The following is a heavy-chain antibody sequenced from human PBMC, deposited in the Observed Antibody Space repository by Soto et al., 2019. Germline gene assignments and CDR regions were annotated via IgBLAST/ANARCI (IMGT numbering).Heavy chain of an antibody. Sequence: SETLSLTCAVSGYSISSVYYWGWIRQPPGKGLEWIGSIYHSGSTYYNPSLKSRVTISVDTSKNQFSLKLSSVTAADTAVYYCTTVFEYWGQGTPVTVSS. CDR2: IYHSGST. D-gene: IGHD1-1*01. CDR1: GYSISSVYY. J-gene: IGHJ4*02. V-gene: IGHV4-38-2*01. CDR3: TTVFEY.